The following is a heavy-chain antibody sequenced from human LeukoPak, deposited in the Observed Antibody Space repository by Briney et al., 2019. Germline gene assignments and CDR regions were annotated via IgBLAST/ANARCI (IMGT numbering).Heavy chain of an antibody. Sequence: HPSETLSLTCAVYGGSFSGYYWSWIRQPPGKGLEWIGEINHSGSTNYNPSLKSRVTISVDTSKNQFSLKLSSVTAADTAVYYCARGLRTQGRKPAGYWGQGTLVTVSS. J-gene: IGHJ4*02. CDR3: ARGLRTQGRKPAGY. CDR1: GGSFSGYY. V-gene: IGHV4-34*01. CDR2: INHSGST.